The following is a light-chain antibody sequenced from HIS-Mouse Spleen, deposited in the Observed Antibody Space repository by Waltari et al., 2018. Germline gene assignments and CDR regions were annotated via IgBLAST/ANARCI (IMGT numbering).Light chain of an antibody. CDR2: QDS. CDR3: QAWDSSTVV. V-gene: IGLV3-1*01. Sequence: SYELTQPPSVSVSPGQTASITCSGDKLGDKYACWYQQKPGQSPVLVIYQDSQRPSGIPARFSGSNSGNTATLTISGTQAMDEADYYGQAWDSSTVVFGGGTKLTVL. J-gene: IGLJ2*01. CDR1: KLGDKY.